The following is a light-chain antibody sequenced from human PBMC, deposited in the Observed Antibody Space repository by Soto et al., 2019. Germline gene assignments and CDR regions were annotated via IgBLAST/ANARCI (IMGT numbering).Light chain of an antibody. CDR3: AAWDDSLNGLYV. CDR2: SNN. V-gene: IGLV1-44*01. J-gene: IGLJ1*01. Sequence: QSVLTQPPSASGTPGQRVTISCSGSSYNIGSNTVNWYQQLPGTAPKLLIYSNNQRPSGVPYRFSGSNSGTSASLAISGLQSEDEADYYCAAWDDSLNGLYVFGTGTKVTV. CDR1: SYNIGSNT.